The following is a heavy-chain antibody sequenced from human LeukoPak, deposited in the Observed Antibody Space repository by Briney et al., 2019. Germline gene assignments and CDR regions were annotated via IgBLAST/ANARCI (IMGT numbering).Heavy chain of an antibody. D-gene: IGHD3-10*02. Sequence: GGSLRLSCAASGFTFSDYYMTWIRQAPGKGLEGVSYISSSGSPIYYADSVKGRFTTSRDNAKNSLYLQMNSLRAEDTAVYYCAELGITMIGGVWGKGTTVTISS. CDR3: AELGITMIGGV. V-gene: IGHV3-11*04. J-gene: IGHJ6*04. CDR1: GFTFSDYY. CDR2: ISSSGSPI.